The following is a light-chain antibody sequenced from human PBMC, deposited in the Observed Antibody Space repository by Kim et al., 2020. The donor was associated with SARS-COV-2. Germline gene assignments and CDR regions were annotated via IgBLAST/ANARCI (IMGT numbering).Light chain of an antibody. CDR3: QVWDTISDHWV. CDR2: SDN. J-gene: IGLJ3*02. V-gene: IGLV3-21*04. CDR1: NLGGKS. Sequence: SYELTQPPSVSVAPGETARITCGGNNLGGKSVHWYQQKPGQAPVRVIYSDNNRPSGIPERLSGSNSGSAASLTISRVEAGDEADYYCQVWDTISDHWVFGGGTKLTVL.